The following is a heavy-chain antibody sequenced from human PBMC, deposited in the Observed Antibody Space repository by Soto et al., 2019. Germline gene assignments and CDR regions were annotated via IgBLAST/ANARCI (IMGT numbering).Heavy chain of an antibody. V-gene: IGHV3-33*01. CDR2: IWYDGSNK. J-gene: IGHJ6*03. Sequence: PGGSLRLSCAASGFTFSSYGMHWVRQAPGKGLEWVAVIWYDGSNKYYADSVKGRFTTSRDNSKNTLYLQMNSLRAEDTAVYYCARDGSSSWYANYYMDVWGKGTTVTVSS. D-gene: IGHD6-13*01. CDR3: ARDGSSSWYANYYMDV. CDR1: GFTFSSYG.